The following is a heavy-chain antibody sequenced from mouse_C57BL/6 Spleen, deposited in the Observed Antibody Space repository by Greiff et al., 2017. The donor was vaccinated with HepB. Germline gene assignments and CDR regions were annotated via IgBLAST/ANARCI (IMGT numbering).Heavy chain of an antibody. Sequence: VKLMESGPGLVQPSQSLSITCTVSGFSLTSYGVHWVRQSPGKGLEWLGVIWSGGSTDYNEAFMSRLSNTKDNSKSQVFFKMNSLQADDTAIYYCAKNPLLRGGLLIGYFDVWGTGTTVTVSS. CDR3: AKNPLLRGGLLIGYFDV. CDR2: IWSGGST. V-gene: IGHV2-5*01. D-gene: IGHD1-2*01. CDR1: GFSLTSYG. J-gene: IGHJ1*03.